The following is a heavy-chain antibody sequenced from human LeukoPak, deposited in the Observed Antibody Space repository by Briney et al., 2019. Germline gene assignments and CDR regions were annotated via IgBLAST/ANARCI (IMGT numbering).Heavy chain of an antibody. CDR1: GGSFSTYY. J-gene: IGHJ4*02. D-gene: IGHD1-26*01. Sequence: SETLSLTCAVYGGSFSTYYWNWIRQSPGKGLEWIGEINHSGSTNSNPSLKSRVTILIDTSKNQFSLKLSSVTAADTAVYYCATMYSGSYFDYWGQGTLVTVSS. V-gene: IGHV4-34*01. CDR3: ATMYSGSYFDY. CDR2: INHSGST.